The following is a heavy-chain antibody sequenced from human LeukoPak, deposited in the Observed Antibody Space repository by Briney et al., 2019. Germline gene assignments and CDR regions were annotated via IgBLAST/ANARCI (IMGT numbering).Heavy chain of an antibody. V-gene: IGHV1-2*02. CDR1: GYTFTGYY. CDR2: INPNGGGT. Sequence: VASVKVSCKASGYTFTGYYMHWVRQAPREGLEWMGWINPNGGGTNYAQKFQGRVTMTTDTSISTAYMELGGLRYDDTAVYYCARVSSSGGYYDNWGQGTLVTVSS. CDR3: ARVSSSGGYYDN. J-gene: IGHJ4*02. D-gene: IGHD3-10*01.